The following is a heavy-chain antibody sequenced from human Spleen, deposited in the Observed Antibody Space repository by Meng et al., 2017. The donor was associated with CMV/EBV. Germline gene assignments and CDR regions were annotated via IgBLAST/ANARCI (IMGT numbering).Heavy chain of an antibody. CDR1: TFTNYD. V-gene: IGHV1-8*01. D-gene: IGHD3-9*01. CDR3: ARGLSYYEILTGYYNWFDP. J-gene: IGHJ5*02. Sequence: TFTNYDINWVRQATGQGLAWMGWMNPNSGSTGYAQRFQGRVTMTRNTSISTAYMELSSLRSEDTAVYYCARGLSYYEILTGYYNWFDPWGQGTLVTVSS. CDR2: MNPNSGST.